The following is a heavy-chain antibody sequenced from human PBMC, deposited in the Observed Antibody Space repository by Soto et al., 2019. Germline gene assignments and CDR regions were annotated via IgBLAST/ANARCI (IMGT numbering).Heavy chain of an antibody. CDR2: ISSSSSTI. D-gene: IGHD3-10*01. CDR1: GFTFSSYS. J-gene: IGHJ4*02. Sequence: GGSLRLSCAASGFTFSSYSMNWVRQAPGKGLEWVSYISSSSSTIYYADSVKGRFTISRDNAKNSLYLQMNSLRAEDTAVYYCARARGNPLGYWGQGTLVTVSS. V-gene: IGHV3-48*01. CDR3: ARARGNPLGY.